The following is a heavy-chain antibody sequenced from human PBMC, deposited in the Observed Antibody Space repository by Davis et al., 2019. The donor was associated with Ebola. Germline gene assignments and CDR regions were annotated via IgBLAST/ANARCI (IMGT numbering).Heavy chain of an antibody. CDR3: ARRPYTSTWYPPDY. CDR2: IYPGDSDT. J-gene: IGHJ4*02. Sequence: GESLKIPCKGSGYSFTSSWIGWVRQMPGKGLEWMGIIYPGDSDTRYSPALQGQVTISAENFISTAYLQWSSLKASDTAMYYCARRPYTSTWYPPDYWGQGTLVTVSS. V-gene: IGHV5-51*01. CDR1: GYSFTSSW. D-gene: IGHD6-13*01.